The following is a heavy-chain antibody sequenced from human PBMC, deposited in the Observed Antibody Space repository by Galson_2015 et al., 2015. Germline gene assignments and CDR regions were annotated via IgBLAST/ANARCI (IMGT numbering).Heavy chain of an antibody. CDR1: GFTFSSYA. CDR2: ISYDGSNK. D-gene: IGHD2-15*01. J-gene: IGHJ4*02. Sequence: SLRLSCAASGFTFSSYAMHWVRQAPGKGLEWVAVISYDGSNKYYADSVKGRFTISRDNSKNTLYLQMNSLRAEDTAVYYCARWGSEGYWGQGTLVTVSS. V-gene: IGHV3-30-3*01. CDR3: ARWGSEGY.